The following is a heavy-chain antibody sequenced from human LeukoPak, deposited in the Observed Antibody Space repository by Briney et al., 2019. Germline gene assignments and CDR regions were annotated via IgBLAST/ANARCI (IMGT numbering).Heavy chain of an antibody. CDR2: IYSGGST. V-gene: IGHV3-53*01. D-gene: IGHD3-16*01. CDR1: GFTVSSNY. CDR3: ATPQGDF. J-gene: IGHJ4*02. Sequence: GGSLRLSCAASGFTVSSNYMSWVRQAPGKGLEWVSVIYSGGSTYYADSVKGRFTISKDNSKNTLSLQMTNLRAEDTAVYFCATPQGDFWSQGTLVTVSS.